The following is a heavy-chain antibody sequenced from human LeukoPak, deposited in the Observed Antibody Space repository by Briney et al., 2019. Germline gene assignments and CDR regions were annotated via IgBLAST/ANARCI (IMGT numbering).Heavy chain of an antibody. CDR2: IYYSGST. CDR3: ARGTRSRRPTSHCFDY. D-gene: IGHD2-2*01. V-gene: IGHV4-59*01. Sequence: PSETLSLTCTVSGGSISSYYWSWIRQPPGKGLEWIGYIYYSGSTNYNPSLKSRVTISVDTSKNQFSLKLSSVTAADTAVYYCARGTRSRRPTSHCFDYWGQGTLVTVSS. CDR1: GGSISSYY. J-gene: IGHJ4*02.